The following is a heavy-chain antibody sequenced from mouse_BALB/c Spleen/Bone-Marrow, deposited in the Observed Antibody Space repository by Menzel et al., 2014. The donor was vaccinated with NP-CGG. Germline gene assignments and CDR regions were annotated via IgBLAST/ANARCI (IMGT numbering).Heavy chain of an antibody. D-gene: IGHD1-1*01. Sequence: EVNVVESGGGLVQPGGSLKLSCAASGFGSSGYWMSWVRQAPGKGLEWIGEINPDSSTINYTPSLKDKFIISRDNAKNTLYLQMSKVRSEDTALYYCARLGYYGTMDYWGQGTSVTVSS. CDR1: GFGSSGYW. V-gene: IGHV4-1*02. CDR2: INPDSSTI. J-gene: IGHJ4*01. CDR3: ARLGYYGTMDY.